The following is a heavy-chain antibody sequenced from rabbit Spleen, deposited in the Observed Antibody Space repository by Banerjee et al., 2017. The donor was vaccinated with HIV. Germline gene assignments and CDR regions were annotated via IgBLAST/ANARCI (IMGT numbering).Heavy chain of an antibody. J-gene: IGHJ4*01. CDR2: IYAAKGST. Sequence: QEQLTETGGGLVQPGGSLTLSCKASGIDFTNYYITWVRQAPGKGLEWIGIIYAAKGSTDYASWAKGRFTISKTSSTTVTLQMTSLTAADTATYFCARDWVIGQSLWGPGTLVTVS. D-gene: IGHD1-1*01. CDR3: ARDWVIGQSL. CDR1: GIDFTNYY. V-gene: IGHV1S45*01.